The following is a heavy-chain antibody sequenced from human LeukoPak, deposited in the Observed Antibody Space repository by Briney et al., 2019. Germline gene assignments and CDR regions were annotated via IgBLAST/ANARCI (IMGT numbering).Heavy chain of an antibody. V-gene: IGHV3-21*04. CDR2: ISSSSRDI. CDR3: AGHKGYYDSSGYMNWFDP. Sequence: GGSLRLSCAASGFPFNKYSMTWVRQAPGKGLEWVSSISSSSRDIFYAESLKGRFTISRDNAKNSLYLQMNSLRAEDTALYYCAGHKGYYDSSGYMNWFDPWGQGTLVTVSS. J-gene: IGHJ5*02. D-gene: IGHD3-22*01. CDR1: GFPFNKYS.